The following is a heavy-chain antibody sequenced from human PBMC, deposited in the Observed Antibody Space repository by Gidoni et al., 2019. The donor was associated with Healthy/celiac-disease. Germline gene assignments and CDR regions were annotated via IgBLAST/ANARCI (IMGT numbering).Heavy chain of an antibody. D-gene: IGHD3-9*01. V-gene: IGHV3-21*01. CDR1: GFTFSSYS. J-gene: IGHJ4*02. Sequence: EVQLVESGGGLVKPGGSLRLSCAASGFTFSSYSMNWVRQAPGKGLEWVSSISSSSSYIYYADSVKGRFTISRDNAKNSLYLQMNSLRAEDTAVYYCARGAPRYFDWLLPDFDYWGQGTLVTVSS. CDR3: ARGAPRYFDWLLPDFDY. CDR2: ISSSSSYI.